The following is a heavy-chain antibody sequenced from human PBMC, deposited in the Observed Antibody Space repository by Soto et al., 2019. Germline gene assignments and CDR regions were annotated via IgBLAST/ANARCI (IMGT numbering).Heavy chain of an antibody. J-gene: IGHJ4*01. V-gene: IGHV5-51*01. CDR3: VSRIPSWVFDY. CDR1: GYNFNSYW. D-gene: IGHD3-16*01. Sequence: GESLKISCRGSGYNFNSYWIAWVRQMPGKGLEWMGIIFPSGSDTRYSPSFRGQVTISVDRSISTAYLQWNSLKASDSATYFCVSRIPSWVFDYWGQGTLVTVSS. CDR2: IFPSGSDT.